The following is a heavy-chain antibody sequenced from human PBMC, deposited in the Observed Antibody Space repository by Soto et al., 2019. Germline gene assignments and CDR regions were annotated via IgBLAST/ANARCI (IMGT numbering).Heavy chain of an antibody. Sequence: ASVKFSCKASGYIFPAYYIHWVRQAPGQGLEWMGRINPNSGDTDHAQKFQGRVTMTWATSISTVYMELTTLTSHDTAVYYCAVSIGVPDPHTAFDYWGQGTPVTVSS. D-gene: IGHD6-19*01. CDR2: INPNSGDT. V-gene: IGHV1-2*06. J-gene: IGHJ4*02. CDR1: GYIFPAYY. CDR3: AVSIGVPDPHTAFDY.